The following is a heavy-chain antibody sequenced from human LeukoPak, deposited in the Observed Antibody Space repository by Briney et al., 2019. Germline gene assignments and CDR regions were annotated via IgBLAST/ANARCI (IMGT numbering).Heavy chain of an antibody. CDR2: INPNSGGT. V-gene: IGHV1-2*02. Sequence: ASVKVSCKASGYTFTGYYMRWVRQAPGQGLEWMGWINPNSGGTNYAQKFQGRVTMTRDTSISTAYMELSRLRSDDTAVYYCARFTSSTWGIDYWGQGTLVTVSS. CDR1: GYTFTGYY. CDR3: ARFTSSTWGIDY. D-gene: IGHD6-13*01. J-gene: IGHJ4*02.